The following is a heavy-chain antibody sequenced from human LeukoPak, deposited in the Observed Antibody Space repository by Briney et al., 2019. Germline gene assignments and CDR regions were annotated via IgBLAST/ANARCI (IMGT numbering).Heavy chain of an antibody. J-gene: IGHJ4*02. D-gene: IGHD5-24*01. Sequence: GGSLRLSCAASGFTFRSYAMHWVRQAPGRGLEWVAFIRYDGSKTNYGASVKGRFTISRDNSKNTLYLQMNSLRAEDTAVYYCAKGRLQLDYWGQGTLVTVSS. CDR2: IRYDGSKT. CDR3: AKGRLQLDY. V-gene: IGHV3-30*02. CDR1: GFTFRSYA.